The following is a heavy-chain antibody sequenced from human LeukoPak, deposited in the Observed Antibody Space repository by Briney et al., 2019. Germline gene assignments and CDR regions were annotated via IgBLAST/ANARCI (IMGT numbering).Heavy chain of an antibody. V-gene: IGHV5-51*01. J-gene: IGHJ4*02. D-gene: IGHD6-13*01. CDR2: IYPGDSDT. CDR1: GYSFTSYW. CDR3: ARSLKHIAADYYFDY. Sequence: GESLKISCKGSGYSFTSYWIGWVRQMPGKGLEWMGIIYPGDSDTRYSPSFQGQATISADKSISTAYLQWSSLKASDTAMYYCARSLKHIAADYYFDYWGQGTLVTVSS.